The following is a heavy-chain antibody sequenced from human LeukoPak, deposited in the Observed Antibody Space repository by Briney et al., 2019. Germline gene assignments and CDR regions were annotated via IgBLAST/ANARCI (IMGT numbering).Heavy chain of an antibody. CDR3: ATFGYSSGYWHY. CDR1: GYTLTELS. D-gene: IGHD3-22*01. V-gene: IGHV1-24*01. Sequence: ASVKVSCKVSGYTLTELSMHWVRQAPGKGLEWMGGFDPEDGETIYAQKFQGRVTMTEDTSTDTAYMELSSLRSEDTAVYYCATFGYSSGYWHYWGQGTLVTVSS. CDR2: FDPEDGET. J-gene: IGHJ4*02.